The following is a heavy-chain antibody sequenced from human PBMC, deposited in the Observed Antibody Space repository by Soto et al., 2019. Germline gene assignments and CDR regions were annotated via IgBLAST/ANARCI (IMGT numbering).Heavy chain of an antibody. CDR2: IYYSGST. Sequence: SETLSLTCTVSGGSISSSSYYWGWIRQPPGKGLEWIGSIYYSGSTYYNPSLKSRVTISVDTSKNQFSLKLSSVTAADTAVYYCARVPSTGDFDYWGQGTLVTVSS. D-gene: IGHD7-27*01. J-gene: IGHJ4*02. CDR1: GGSISSSSYY. V-gene: IGHV4-39*07. CDR3: ARVPSTGDFDY.